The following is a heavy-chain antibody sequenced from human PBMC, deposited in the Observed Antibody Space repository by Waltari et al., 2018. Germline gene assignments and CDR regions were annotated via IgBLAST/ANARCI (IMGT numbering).Heavy chain of an antibody. CDR2: MYYSGST. CDR3: ARHVLGPYYNTILPPNY. Sequence: QLQLQESGPGLVKPSETLSLTCTVSGGSISSSSYYWGGSRQPPGKGLEWVGSMYYSGSTYYNPSLNSRVTISVDTSKNQFSLKLSSLTAADTAVYFCARHVLGPYYNTILPPNYWGQGTLVTVSS. V-gene: IGHV4-39*01. CDR1: GGSISSSSYY. D-gene: IGHD3-22*01. J-gene: IGHJ4*03.